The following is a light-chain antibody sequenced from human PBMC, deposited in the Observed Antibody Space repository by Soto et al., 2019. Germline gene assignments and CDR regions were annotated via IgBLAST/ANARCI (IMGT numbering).Light chain of an antibody. V-gene: IGKV1-5*03. CDR3: QHYKSYSEA. CDR2: KAS. CDR1: QTISSW. Sequence: QMTQSPSTLSGSVGDRATITRRASQTISSWLAWYQQKPGKAPKLLIYKASTLKSGVPSRFSGSGSGTEFTLTISSLQPDDFATYYCQHYKSYSEAFGQGTKVDIK. J-gene: IGKJ1*01.